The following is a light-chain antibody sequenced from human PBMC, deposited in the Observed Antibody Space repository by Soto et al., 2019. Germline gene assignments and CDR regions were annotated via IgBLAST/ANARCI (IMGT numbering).Light chain of an antibody. J-gene: IGKJ3*01. Sequence: EIVLTQSPGTLSLSPGDRATLSCRASHSINTSFLAWCQQKPGQAPRLLIYAASTRATGIPDRFSGSATETDFTLPINRLEPEDSGVYYSQQYASAPFSLGPGTKVDIK. V-gene: IGKV3-20*01. CDR2: AAS. CDR3: QQYASAPFS. CDR1: HSINTSF.